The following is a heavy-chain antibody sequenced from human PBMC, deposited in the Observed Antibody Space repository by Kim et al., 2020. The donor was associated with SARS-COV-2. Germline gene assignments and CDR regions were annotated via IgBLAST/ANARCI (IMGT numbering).Heavy chain of an antibody. CDR3: AKMGSGSYLKWFDS. D-gene: IGHD3-10*01. Sequence: ADSVRGRLTSSRDNSKNMVYLQMKSLRTEDTAVYYCAKMGSGSYLKWFDSWGQGTLVTVSS. V-gene: IGHV3-23*01. J-gene: IGHJ5*01.